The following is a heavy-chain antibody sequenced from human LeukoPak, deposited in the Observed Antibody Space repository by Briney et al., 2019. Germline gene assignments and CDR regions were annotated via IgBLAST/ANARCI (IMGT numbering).Heavy chain of an antibody. V-gene: IGHV3-23*01. CDR1: GFSFSSSA. J-gene: IGHJ4*02. Sequence: SGGSLRLSCAASGFSFSSSAMTWVRQAPGKGLEWVSAISPTGVTTYYADSVKGRFTVSRDNAKNTLYLQMNSLRTEDTAVYYCAKNFLAFVAYDSWGQGTLVTVSS. CDR2: ISPTGVTT. CDR3: AKNFLAFVAYDS. D-gene: IGHD2/OR15-2a*01.